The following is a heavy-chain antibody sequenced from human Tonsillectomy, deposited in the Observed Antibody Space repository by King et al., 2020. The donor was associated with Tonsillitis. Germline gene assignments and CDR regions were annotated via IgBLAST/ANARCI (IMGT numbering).Heavy chain of an antibody. Sequence: QLQESGPGLVKPSETLSLTCTVSGGSPSNYYWSWIRQPPGKGLEWIGYIYYTGSTNYNPSLKSRVTISVDTSQHQFSLKLNSVTAPDTAVYYCARGPTRYYFDSLGQGTLVTVSS. CDR2: IYYTGST. CDR1: GGSPSNYY. V-gene: IGHV4-59*01. CDR3: ARGPTRYYFDS. J-gene: IGHJ4*02.